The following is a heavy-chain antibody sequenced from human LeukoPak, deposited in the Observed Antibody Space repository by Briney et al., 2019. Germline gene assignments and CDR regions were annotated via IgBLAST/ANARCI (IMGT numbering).Heavy chain of an antibody. D-gene: IGHD2-2*01. J-gene: IGHJ4*02. CDR1: GFTFSNYY. V-gene: IGHV3-74*01. CDR2: IYIDGSST. CDR3: ARGASARQDY. Sequence: GGSLRLSCADSGFTFSNYYMNWIHQAPGKGLVWVSRIYIDGSSTNYADSVKGRFTISRDNAKNTLYLQMNSLRAEDTAVYYCARGASARQDYWGQGTLVTVSS.